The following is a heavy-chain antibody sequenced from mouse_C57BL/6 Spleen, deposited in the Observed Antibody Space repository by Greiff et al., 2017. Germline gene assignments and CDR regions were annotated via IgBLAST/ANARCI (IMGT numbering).Heavy chain of an antibody. CDR3: TRSSYHYYAMDY. V-gene: IGHV14-4*01. CDR2: IDAENGDT. J-gene: IGHJ4*01. Sequence: LQQSGAELVRPGASVKLSCTASGFNIKDDYMHWVKQRPEQGLEWIGWIDAENGDTDYASKFPGKATLTADTSSNTAYLQLSSLTSEDTAVYYCTRSSYHYYAMDYWGQGTSVTVAS. CDR1: GFNIKDDY. D-gene: IGHD1-1*01.